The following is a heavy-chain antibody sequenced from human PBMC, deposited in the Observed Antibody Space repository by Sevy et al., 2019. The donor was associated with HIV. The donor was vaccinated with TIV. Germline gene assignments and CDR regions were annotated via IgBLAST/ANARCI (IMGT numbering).Heavy chain of an antibody. CDR2: ISWDGGST. CDR3: AKDKGQQVVTGDYSCYIGL. CDR1: GFTFDDYA. J-gene: IGHJ6*03. V-gene: IGHV3-43D*03. Sequence: GGSLRLSCAASGFTFDDYAMHWVRQAPGKGLEWVSLISWDGGSTYYADSVKGRFTISRDNSKNSLYLQMNSLRAEDSALYYLAKDKGQQVVTGDYSCYIGLLGKGTTVNLFS. D-gene: IGHD6-13*01.